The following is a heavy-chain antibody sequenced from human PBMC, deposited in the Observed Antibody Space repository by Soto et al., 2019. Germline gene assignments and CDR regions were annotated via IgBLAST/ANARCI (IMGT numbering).Heavy chain of an antibody. CDR3: ARHIPYHGKDV. V-gene: IGHV3-72*01. CDR1: GFTSSDHY. Sequence: EVQLVESGGGLVQPGGSLRLSCAASGFTSSDHYMDWVRQATGKGLEWVGRIRNKVNSYTTEYAASVKGSFTVSRDDSKISVYLQMNSLNTEDTAVYYCARHIPYHGKDVWGQGTTVTVSS. D-gene: IGHD2-21*01. CDR2: IRNKVNSYTT. J-gene: IGHJ6*02.